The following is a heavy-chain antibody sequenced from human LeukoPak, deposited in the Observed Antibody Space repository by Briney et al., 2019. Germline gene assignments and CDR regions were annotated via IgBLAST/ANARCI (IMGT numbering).Heavy chain of an antibody. CDR3: ARAGELLPYNFDY. Sequence: GGSLRLSCAASGFTFSSYWMSWVRQAPGKGLEWVANIKEDASEKFYVDSVEGRFTISRDNSKNTLYLQMNSLRAEDTAVYYCARAGELLPYNFDYWGQGTLVTVSS. V-gene: IGHV3-7*01. D-gene: IGHD1-26*01. CDR1: GFTFSSYW. J-gene: IGHJ4*02. CDR2: IKEDASEK.